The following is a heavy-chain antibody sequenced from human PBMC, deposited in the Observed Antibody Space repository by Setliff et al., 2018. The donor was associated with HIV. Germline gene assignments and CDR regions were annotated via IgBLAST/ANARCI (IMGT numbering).Heavy chain of an antibody. V-gene: IGHV1-24*01. D-gene: IGHD3-16*01. J-gene: IGHJ6*03. Sequence: SVTVSCQGSGYTLTEVSIHWVRQAPGKGLEWMGYFDPEDGETVHAQKLQGRGTMTRNTSISTAYMELSSLRSEDTAVYYCAREGGDYYYYYMDVWGKGTTVTVSS. CDR1: GYTLTEVS. CDR2: FDPEDGET. CDR3: AREGGDYYYYYMDV.